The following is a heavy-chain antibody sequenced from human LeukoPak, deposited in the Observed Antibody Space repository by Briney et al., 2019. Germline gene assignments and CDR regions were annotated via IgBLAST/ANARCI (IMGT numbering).Heavy chain of an antibody. V-gene: IGHV3-48*01. CDR3: ASSNRDSAYAPVEY. Sequence: GGSLRLSCAASGFTFSSYAMSWVRQAPGKGLEWVSYISSSSNTIYYADSVKGRFTISRNNAKNSLYLQMNSLRAEDTAVFYCASSNRDSAYAPVEYWGQGTLVTVSS. CDR1: GFTFSSYA. J-gene: IGHJ4*02. CDR2: ISSSSNTI. D-gene: IGHD5-12*01.